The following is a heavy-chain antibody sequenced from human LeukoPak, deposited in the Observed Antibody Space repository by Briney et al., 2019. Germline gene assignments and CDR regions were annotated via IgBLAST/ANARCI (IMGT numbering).Heavy chain of an antibody. CDR3: ARDPHSYYYYYGMDV. CDR2: IWYDGSNK. J-gene: IGHJ6*02. CDR1: GFTFSSYA. Sequence: GRSLRLSCAASGFTFSSYAMHWVRQAPGKGLEWVAVIWYDGSNKYYADSVKGRFTISRDNSKNTLYLQMNSLRAEDTAVYYCARDPHSYYYYYGMDVWGQGTTVTVSS. V-gene: IGHV3-33*08.